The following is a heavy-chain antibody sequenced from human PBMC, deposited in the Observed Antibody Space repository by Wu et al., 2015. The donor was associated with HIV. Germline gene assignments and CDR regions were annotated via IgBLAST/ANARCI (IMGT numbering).Heavy chain of an antibody. V-gene: IGHV1-18*01. CDR3: ARDRFPYGSGTYFRDSFDI. CDR1: GYTFTSHG. D-gene: IGHD3-10*01. CDR2: ISAYNGNT. Sequence: QVQLVQSGAEVKTPGASVKVSCKASGYTFTSHGLSWVRQAPGQGLEWMGWISAYNGNTNCTQNFQGRVTMTTDTSTNTAYMELRRLTSDDTAVYYCARDRFPYGSGTYFRDSFDIWAKGQWSSSLQ. J-gene: IGHJ3*02.